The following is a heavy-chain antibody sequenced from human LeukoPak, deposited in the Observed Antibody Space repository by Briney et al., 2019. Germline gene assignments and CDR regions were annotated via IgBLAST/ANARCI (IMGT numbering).Heavy chain of an antibody. V-gene: IGHV1-69*13. J-gene: IGHJ5*02. D-gene: IGHD3-10*01. CDR2: IIPIFGTA. Sequence: SVKVSCKASGGTFSSYAISWVRQAPGQGLEWMGGIIPIFGTANYAQKFQGRVTITADESTSTAYMELSSLRSEDTAVYYCARDNRSGEGWFDPWGQGTLVTVSS. CDR3: ARDNRSGEGWFDP. CDR1: GGTFSSYA.